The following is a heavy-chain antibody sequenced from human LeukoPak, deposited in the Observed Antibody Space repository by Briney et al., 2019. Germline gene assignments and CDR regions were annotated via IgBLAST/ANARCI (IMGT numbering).Heavy chain of an antibody. CDR1: GGSISSGGYS. J-gene: IGHJ4*02. Sequence: RPSETLSLTCAVSGGSISSGGYSWSWIRQPPGKGLAWIGYIYHSGSTYYNPSLKSRVTISVDRSKNQFSLKLSSVTAADTAVYYCARVEMATIISDYWGQGTLVTVSS. CDR3: ARVEMATIISDY. D-gene: IGHD5-24*01. CDR2: IYHSGST. V-gene: IGHV4-30-2*01.